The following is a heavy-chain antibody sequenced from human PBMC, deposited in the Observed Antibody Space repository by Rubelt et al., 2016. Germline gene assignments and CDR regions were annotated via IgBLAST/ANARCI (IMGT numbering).Heavy chain of an antibody. CDR1: GGSISSSSYY. Sequence: QLQLQESGPGLVKPSETLSLTCNVSGGSISSSSYYWGWIRQPPGKGLEWIGSIYYSGSTYYNPSLKSRVTISVDTSKNQFSRKRSFGTAADTAVDYCARDLGQDVGYSYGYDYWGQGTLVTVSS. J-gene: IGHJ4*02. CDR2: IYYSGST. CDR3: ARDLGQDVGYSYGYDY. D-gene: IGHD5-18*01. V-gene: IGHV4-39*07.